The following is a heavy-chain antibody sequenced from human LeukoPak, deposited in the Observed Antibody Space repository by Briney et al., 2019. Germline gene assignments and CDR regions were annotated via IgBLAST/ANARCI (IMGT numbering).Heavy chain of an antibody. J-gene: IGHJ5*02. V-gene: IGHV4-39*02. Sequence: GTLSLTCTLSRGSICRGYYCGGWIRQPPRGGRGWMGTVYNSGTTDYNPSRESRVTISVDTSKNQFSLKLTSVTAAHTAVYYCAREGDRWFDPWGQGTLVTVSS. CDR1: RGSICRGYYC. CDR3: AREGDRWFDP. CDR2: VYNSGTT.